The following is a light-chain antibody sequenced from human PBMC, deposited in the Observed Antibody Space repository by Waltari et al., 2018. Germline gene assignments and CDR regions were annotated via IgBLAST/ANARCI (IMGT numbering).Light chain of an antibody. Sequence: QSALSQPASVSGSPGQSITLSCPGASSHVGGHDYVSWYQQHPGKAPKLIIRDVNNRPSGVSNRFAGSKSGNTASLTISGLQAEDEADYYCSSYSTSSSLILFGEGTKVTVL. CDR2: DVN. CDR1: SSHVGGHDY. J-gene: IGLJ2*01. V-gene: IGLV2-14*03. CDR3: SSYSTSSSLIL.